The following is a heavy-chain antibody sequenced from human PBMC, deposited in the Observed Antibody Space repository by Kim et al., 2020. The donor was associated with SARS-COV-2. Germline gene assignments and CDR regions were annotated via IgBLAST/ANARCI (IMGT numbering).Heavy chain of an antibody. CDR3: AKERGLVGATGQDY. CDR2: ISYDGSNK. V-gene: IGHV3-30*18. J-gene: IGHJ4*02. Sequence: GGSLRLSCAASGFTFSSYGMHWVRQAPGKGLEWVAVISYDGSNKYYADSVKGRFTISRDNSKNTLYLQMNSLRAEDTAVYYCAKERGLVGATGQDYWGLGTLVTVSS. D-gene: IGHD1-26*01. CDR1: GFTFSSYG.